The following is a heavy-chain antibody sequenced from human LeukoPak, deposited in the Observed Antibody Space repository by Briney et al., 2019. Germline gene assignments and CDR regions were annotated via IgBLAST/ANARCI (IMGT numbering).Heavy chain of an antibody. CDR2: VWYDGSNK. V-gene: IGHV3-33*01. CDR1: GFTFSTYG. Sequence: PGRSLRLSCAASGFTFSTYGMHWVRQAPGKGLEWVAVVWYDGSNKYYADSVKGRFTISRDNSKNTLYLQMNSLRAEDTAVYYCARDGGGGYSYRGDAFDIWGQGTMVTVSS. J-gene: IGHJ3*02. CDR3: ARDGGGGYSYRGDAFDI. D-gene: IGHD5-18*01.